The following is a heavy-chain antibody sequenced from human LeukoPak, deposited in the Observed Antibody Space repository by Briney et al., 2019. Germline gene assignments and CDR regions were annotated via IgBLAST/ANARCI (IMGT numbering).Heavy chain of an antibody. Sequence: SETLSLTCTVSGGSISSGDYYWSWIRQPPGKGLEWIGYIYYSGSTYYNPSLKSRVTISVDTSKNQFSLKLSSVTAADTAVYYCARTRGANLWTTVTPKFDPRGQGTLVTVSS. CDR1: GGSISSGDYY. D-gene: IGHD4-11*01. CDR3: ARTRGANLWTTVTPKFDP. V-gene: IGHV4-30-4*01. J-gene: IGHJ5*02. CDR2: IYYSGST.